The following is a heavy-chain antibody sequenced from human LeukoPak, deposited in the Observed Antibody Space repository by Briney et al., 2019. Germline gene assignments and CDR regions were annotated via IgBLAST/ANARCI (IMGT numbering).Heavy chain of an antibody. Sequence: PETLSPTCTVSGGSLTRYYSSWVRQPPGGGLEWGGYIYYSGSTNYNPSLTSRVTISVDTSKNQFSLKLSSVTAADTAVYYCARGRGSGSCPGTYWGQGTLVTVSS. CDR1: GGSLTRYY. D-gene: IGHD1-26*01. CDR2: IYYSGST. V-gene: IGHV4-59*01. J-gene: IGHJ4*02. CDR3: ARGRGSGSCPGTY.